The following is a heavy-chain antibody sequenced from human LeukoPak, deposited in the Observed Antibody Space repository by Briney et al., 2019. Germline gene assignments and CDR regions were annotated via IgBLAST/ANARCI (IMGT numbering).Heavy chain of an antibody. D-gene: IGHD5-24*01. Sequence: PGRSLRLSCAASGFTFSSYAMHWVRQAPGKGLEWVAVISYDGSNKYYADSVKGRFTISRDNSKNTLYLQMNSLRAEDTAVYYCAREAPERRLQINIYYYYYYMDVWGKGTTVTVSS. J-gene: IGHJ6*03. CDR1: GFTFSSYA. CDR3: AREAPERRLQINIYYYYYYMDV. V-gene: IGHV3-30*01. CDR2: ISYDGSNK.